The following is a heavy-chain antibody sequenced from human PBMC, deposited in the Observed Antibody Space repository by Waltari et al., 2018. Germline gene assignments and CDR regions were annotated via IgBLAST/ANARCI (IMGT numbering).Heavy chain of an antibody. CDR3: ARHELGISQYYYNMYV. CDR2: IIPIFGIP. V-gene: IGHV1-69*12. Sequence: VQLVQSGGEVKTPGSSVKVSCKASGGSFGGYGVSWVRQAPGQGLEWMGVIIPIFGIPDFSQKFQDRLTITADESTNTVYMELSSLTSEDTAIYYCARHELGISQYYYNMYVWGQGTTVTISS. CDR1: GGSFGGYG. D-gene: IGHD7-27*01. J-gene: IGHJ6*03.